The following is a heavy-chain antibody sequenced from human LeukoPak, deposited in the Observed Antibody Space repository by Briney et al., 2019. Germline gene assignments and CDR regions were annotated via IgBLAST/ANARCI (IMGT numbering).Heavy chain of an antibody. J-gene: IGHJ4*02. CDR2: ISSNGGGT. D-gene: IGHD3-16*01. CDR1: GSTFSSYA. CDR3: ARVTAGGVFDY. Sequence: PGGSLRLSCAASGSTFSSYAMYWVRQAPGKGLEYVSSISSNGGGTYYANSVKGRFTISRDNSKNTLFLQMGSLRAEDMAVYYCARVTAGGVFDYWGQGTLVTVSS. V-gene: IGHV3-64*01.